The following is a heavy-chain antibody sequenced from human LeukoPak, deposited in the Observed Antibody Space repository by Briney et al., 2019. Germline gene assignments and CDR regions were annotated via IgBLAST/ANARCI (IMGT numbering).Heavy chain of an antibody. CDR2: INPNSGGT. D-gene: IGHD3-22*01. CDR1: GYTFTGYY. V-gene: IGHV1-2*06. Sequence: GASVKVSCKASGYTFTGYYMHWVRQAPGQGLEWMGRINPNSGGTNYAQKFQGRVIMTRDTSISTAYMELSRLRSDDTAFYYCERGDYYDSSGYFYWGQGHLVTVPS. CDR3: ERGDYYDSSGYFY. J-gene: IGHJ4*02.